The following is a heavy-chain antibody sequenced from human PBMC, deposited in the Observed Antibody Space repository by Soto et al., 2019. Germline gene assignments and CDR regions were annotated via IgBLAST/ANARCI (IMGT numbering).Heavy chain of an antibody. J-gene: IGHJ6*02. CDR1: GFTFTSSA. CDR3: AAGYCSGGSCYPYYYGMDV. D-gene: IGHD2-15*01. V-gene: IGHV1-58*01. Sequence: SVKVSCKASGFTFTSSAVQWVRQARGQRLEWIGWIVVGSGNTNYAQKFQERVTITRDMSTSTAYMELSSLRCEDTAVYYCAAGYCSGGSCYPYYYGMDVWGQGTTVTVSS. CDR2: IVVGSGNT.